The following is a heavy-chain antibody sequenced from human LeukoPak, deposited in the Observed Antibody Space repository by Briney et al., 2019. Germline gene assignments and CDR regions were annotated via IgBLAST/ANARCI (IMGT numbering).Heavy chain of an antibody. D-gene: IGHD4-23*01. Sequence: SETLSLTCTVSGGSISSYYWSWIRQHPGKGLEWIGYIYYSGSTYYNPSLKSRVTISVDTSKNQFSLKLSSVTAADTAVYYCARVPVGSHFDYWGQGTLVTVSS. CDR1: GGSISSYY. CDR2: IYYSGST. V-gene: IGHV4-59*06. CDR3: ARVPVGSHFDY. J-gene: IGHJ4*02.